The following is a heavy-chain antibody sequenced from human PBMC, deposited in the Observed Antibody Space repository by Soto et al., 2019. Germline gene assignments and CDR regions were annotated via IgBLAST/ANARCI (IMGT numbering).Heavy chain of an antibody. D-gene: IGHD3-22*01. CDR3: AASSGYNWFDP. CDR2: IWYDGSNK. V-gene: IGHV3-33*01. J-gene: IGHJ5*02. CDR1: GFTFSSYG. Sequence: QVQLVESGGGVVQPGRSLRLSCAATGFTFSSYGMHWFRQAPGKGLEWVAVIWYDGSNKYYADSVKCRFTISRDNSKNTLYLQMNSLRAEHTAVYYCAASSGYNWFDPWGQGTLVTVSS.